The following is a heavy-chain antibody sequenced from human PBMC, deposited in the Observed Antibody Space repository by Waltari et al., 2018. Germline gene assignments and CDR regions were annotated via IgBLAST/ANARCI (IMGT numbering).Heavy chain of an antibody. CDR1: GYTFTGYY. V-gene: IGHV1-2*04. D-gene: IGHD6-13*01. CDR2: INPNSGGT. J-gene: IGHJ3*02. CDR3: ARVLDLGYSSSWSDAFDI. Sequence: QVQLVQSGAEVKKPGASVKVSCKASGYTFTGYYMHWVRQAPGQGLEWMGWINPNSGGTNYAQKFQGWVTMTRDTSISTAYMELSRLRSDDTAVYYCARVLDLGYSSSWSDAFDIWGQGTMVTVSS.